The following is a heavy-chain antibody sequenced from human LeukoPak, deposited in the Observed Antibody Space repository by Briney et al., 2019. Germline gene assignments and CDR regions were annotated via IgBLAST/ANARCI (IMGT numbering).Heavy chain of an antibody. D-gene: IGHD2-2*01. Sequence: SETLSLTCTVSGGSISSTSYYWGWVRQPPGKGLEWIGTIYYNGATQYNPSLRSRATMSVDTSKNQFSLRLSSMTAADTAVYYCARDQCSSTSCYGESVWFDPWGQGTLVIVSS. V-gene: IGHV4-39*07. J-gene: IGHJ5*02. CDR3: ARDQCSSTSCYGESVWFDP. CDR2: IYYNGAT. CDR1: GGSISSTSYY.